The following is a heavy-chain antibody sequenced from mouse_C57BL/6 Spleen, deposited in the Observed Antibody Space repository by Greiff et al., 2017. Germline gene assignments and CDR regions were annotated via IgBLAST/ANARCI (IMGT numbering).Heavy chain of an antibody. Sequence: EVQLVESGGGLVKPGGSLKLSCAASGFTFSDYGMHWVRQAPEKGLEWVAYISSGSSTIYYADTVKGRFTISRDNAMNTLFLQMTSLRSEDTAMYYCARNGNYWYFDVWGTGTTVTVSS. D-gene: IGHD2-1*01. CDR3: ARNGNYWYFDV. J-gene: IGHJ1*03. CDR2: ISSGSSTI. CDR1: GFTFSDYG. V-gene: IGHV5-17*01.